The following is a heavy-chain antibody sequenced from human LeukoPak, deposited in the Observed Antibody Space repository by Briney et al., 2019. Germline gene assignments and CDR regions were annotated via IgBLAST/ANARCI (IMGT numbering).Heavy chain of an antibody. D-gene: IGHD5-24*01. CDR3: ARGSRTRRERWLQSYYFDY. CDR1: GGSISSGDYY. V-gene: IGHV4-30-4*08. Sequence: SETLSLTCTVSGGSISSGDYYWSWIRQPPGKGLEWIGYIYYSGSTYYNPSLKSRVTISVDTSKNQFSLKLSSVTAADTAVYYCARGSRTRRERWLQSYYFDYWGQGTLVTVSS. J-gene: IGHJ4*02. CDR2: IYYSGST.